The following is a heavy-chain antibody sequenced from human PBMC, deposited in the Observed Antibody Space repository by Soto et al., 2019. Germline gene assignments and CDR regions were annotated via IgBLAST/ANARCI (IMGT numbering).Heavy chain of an antibody. J-gene: IGHJ6*02. V-gene: IGHV1-69*06. CDR2: IIPIVTTP. Sequence: QVRLVQSGAEVKKPGSSVKVSCEASGGTFSSYAVTWVRQAPGQGLEWMGGIIPIVTTPNYAQKFQGRLTISTDNSTTPSYMELSSLRSQDTGVYSCASVAYKFCTRYNDYGMDAWGQGTTVIVSS. CDR3: ASVAYKFCTRYNDYGMDA. CDR1: GGTFSSYA. D-gene: IGHD3-16*02.